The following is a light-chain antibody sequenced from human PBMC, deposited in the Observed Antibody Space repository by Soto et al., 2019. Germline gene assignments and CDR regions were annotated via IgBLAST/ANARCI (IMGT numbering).Light chain of an antibody. V-gene: IGKV3-15*01. Sequence: EVVMTQSPATLSVSTWERVTLSFMARQSVGSNLAWYQQKPGQTPRLLIYDASTRATDIPARFSGSGSGTDFTLTISSLLSEDFAVYYCHQYYKWPLTFGGGTKVDIK. J-gene: IGKJ4*01. CDR1: QSVGSN. CDR3: HQYYKWPLT. CDR2: DAS.